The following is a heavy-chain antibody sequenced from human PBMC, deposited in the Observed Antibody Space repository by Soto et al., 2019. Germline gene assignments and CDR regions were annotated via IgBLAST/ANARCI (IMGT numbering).Heavy chain of an antibody. CDR3: ARDRSFYSSSSLYYYYGMDV. CDR2: IYYSGST. V-gene: IGHV4-31*03. CDR1: GGSISSGGYY. D-gene: IGHD6-6*01. J-gene: IGHJ6*02. Sequence: PSETLSLTCTVSGGSISSGGYYWSWIRQHPGKGLEWIGYIYYSGSTYYNPSLKSRVTISVDTSKNQFSLKLSSVTAADTAVYYCARDRSFYSSSSLYYYYGMDVWGQGTTVTV.